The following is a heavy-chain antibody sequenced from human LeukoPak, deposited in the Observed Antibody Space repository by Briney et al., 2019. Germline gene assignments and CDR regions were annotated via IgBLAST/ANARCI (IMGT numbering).Heavy chain of an antibody. CDR3: ARHDWFDP. J-gene: IGHJ5*02. CDR1: GFIVSSDD. CDR2: IYSGGST. V-gene: IGHV3-53*01. Sequence: PGESLRLSWAVSGFIVSSDDMSWVRQAPGKGLEWVSTIYSGGSTYYADSVKGRFTISRDNSKNTLYLQMNSLRAEDTAVYYCARHDWFDPWGRGTLVTVSS.